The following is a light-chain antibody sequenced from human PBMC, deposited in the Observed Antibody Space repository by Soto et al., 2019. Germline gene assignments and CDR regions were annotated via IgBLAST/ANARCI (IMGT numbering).Light chain of an antibody. CDR3: QKYNNWPDT. Sequence: EIVMTQSPATLSVSPGERATLSCRPSQSVSSNLAWYQQKPGQAPRLLIYGASTRATGMPARFSGSGSGTVFTLTISSLQSEDFAVYYCQKYNNWPDTFGQGTKLEIK. V-gene: IGKV3-15*01. J-gene: IGKJ2*01. CDR2: GAS. CDR1: QSVSSN.